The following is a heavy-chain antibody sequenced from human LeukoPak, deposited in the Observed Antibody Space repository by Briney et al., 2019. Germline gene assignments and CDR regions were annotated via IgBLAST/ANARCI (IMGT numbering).Heavy chain of an antibody. CDR2: IYHSGST. D-gene: IGHD3-10*01. J-gene: IGHJ4*02. CDR1: GGPISSGGYS. Sequence: SETLSLTCAVSGGPISSGGYSWSWIRQPPGKGLEWIGYIYHSGSTYYNPSLKSRVTISVDRSKNQFSLKLSSVTAADTAVYYCARVLSGGFGDYYFDYWGQGTLVTVSS. CDR3: ARVLSGGFGDYYFDY. V-gene: IGHV4-30-2*01.